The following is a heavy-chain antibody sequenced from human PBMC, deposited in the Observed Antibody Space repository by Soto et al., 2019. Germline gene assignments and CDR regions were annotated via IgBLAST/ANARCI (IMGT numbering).Heavy chain of an antibody. Sequence: EVQLAESGGGLVQPGGSLRLSCAASGIPVSSNYMTWVRQAPGKGLEWVSVLHSGGDTYYANSVKGRFTISRHDSTNTLFLQMNSLTAEDTAVYYCARDGPYYYASRMDVWGQGTTVTVSS. CDR3: ARDGPYYYASRMDV. D-gene: IGHD3-10*01. V-gene: IGHV3-53*04. J-gene: IGHJ6*02. CDR1: GIPVSSNY. CDR2: LHSGGDT.